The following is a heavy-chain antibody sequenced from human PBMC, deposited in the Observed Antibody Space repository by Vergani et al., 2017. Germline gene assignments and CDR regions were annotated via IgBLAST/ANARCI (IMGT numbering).Heavy chain of an antibody. V-gene: IGHV3-48*01. CDR1: GFTFSSYS. CDR3: ARAGLNYYDSSCYYNFDY. D-gene: IGHD3-22*01. CDR2: ISSSSSTI. Sequence: EVQLVESGGGLVQPGGSLRLSCVASGFTFSSYSMNWVRQAPGKGLEWVSYISSSSSTIYYADSVKGRFTISRDNAKNSLYLQMNSLRAEDTAVYYCARAGLNYYDSSCYYNFDYWGQGTLVTVSS. J-gene: IGHJ4*02.